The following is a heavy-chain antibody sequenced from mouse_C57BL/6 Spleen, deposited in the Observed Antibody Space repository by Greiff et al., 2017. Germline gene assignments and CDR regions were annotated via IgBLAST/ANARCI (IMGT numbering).Heavy chain of an antibody. CDR2: IAPNSGGT. J-gene: IGHJ1*03. CDR1: GYTFTSYW. D-gene: IGHD1-1*01. V-gene: IGHV1-72*01. Sequence: QVQLQQPGAELVKPGASVKLSCKASGYTFTSYWMHWVKQRPGRGLEWIGRIAPNSGGTKYNEKFKSKATLTVDKPSSTAYMQLSSLTSEDSAVYYCASAYYGSSYGDWYFDVWGTGTTVTVSS. CDR3: ASAYYGSSYGDWYFDV.